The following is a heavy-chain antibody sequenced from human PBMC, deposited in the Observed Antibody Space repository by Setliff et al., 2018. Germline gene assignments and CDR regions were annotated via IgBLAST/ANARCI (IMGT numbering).Heavy chain of an antibody. CDR2: LSDSGST. V-gene: IGHV4-38-2*02. CDR1: GYSISSGYY. J-gene: IGHJ3*02. D-gene: IGHD3-22*01. CDR3: ARDYYDSRGSYAFDI. Sequence: SETLSLTCTVSGYSISSGYYWGWVRQPPGKGLEWLGTLSDSGSTNHNPSLKSRVTISVDTSKNQFSLNLSSVTAADTAMYYCARDYYDSRGSYAFDIWGQGTVVTVSS.